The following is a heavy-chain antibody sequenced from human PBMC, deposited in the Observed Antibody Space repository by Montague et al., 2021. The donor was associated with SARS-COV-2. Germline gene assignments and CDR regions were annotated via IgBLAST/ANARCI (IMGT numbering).Heavy chain of an antibody. Sequence: SLRLSCAASGFTFSSYAMSWARQAPGKGLEWVSAISGSGGSTYYADSVKGRFTISRDNSKNTLCLQMNSLRAEDTAVYYCRVGNYYDSISDYWGQGTLVTVSS. CDR2: ISGSGGST. CDR3: RVGNYYDSISDY. CDR1: GFTFSSYA. D-gene: IGHD3-22*01. J-gene: IGHJ4*02. V-gene: IGHV3-23*01.